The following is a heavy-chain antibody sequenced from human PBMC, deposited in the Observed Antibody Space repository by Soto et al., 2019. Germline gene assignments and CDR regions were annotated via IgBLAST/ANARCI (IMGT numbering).Heavy chain of an antibody. D-gene: IGHD6-13*01. J-gene: IGHJ1*01. CDR1: GFTFDDYA. Sequence: GGSLRLSCAASGFTFDDYAMHWVRQAPGKGLEWVSGISWNSGSIGYADSVKGRFTISRDNAKNSLYLQMNSLRAEDTALYYCAKTPRQKLAPEYFQHWGQGTLVTVSS. CDR2: ISWNSGSI. V-gene: IGHV3-9*01. CDR3: AKTPRQKLAPEYFQH.